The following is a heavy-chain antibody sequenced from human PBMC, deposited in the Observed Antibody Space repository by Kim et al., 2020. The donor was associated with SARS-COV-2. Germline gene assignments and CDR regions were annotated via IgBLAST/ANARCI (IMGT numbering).Heavy chain of an antibody. D-gene: IGHD1-26*01. CDR2: ISSDGSYK. Sequence: GGSLRLSCAASGFTFSAYAMLWVRQAPGKGPEWVAVISSDGSYKFYADSVKGRFTISRDSSKNTLYLQMNSLRAEETAVYYCARPGVVGPTYWFDPWGQGTLVTVSS. CDR3: ARPGVVGPTYWFDP. J-gene: IGHJ5*02. CDR1: GFTFSAYA. V-gene: IGHV3-30*14.